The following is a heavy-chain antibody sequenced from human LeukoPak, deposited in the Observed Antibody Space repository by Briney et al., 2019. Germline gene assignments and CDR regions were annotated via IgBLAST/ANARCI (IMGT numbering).Heavy chain of an antibody. Sequence: GGSLRLSCAASGFTFSSYWMSWVRQAPGKGLEWVANIKQDGSEKYYVDSVKGRFTISRDDAKNSLYLQMNSLRVEDTAVCYCARDPAFGGVIGNAFDYWGQGTLVTVSS. J-gene: IGHJ4*02. CDR2: IKQDGSEK. CDR3: ARDPAFGGVIGNAFDY. V-gene: IGHV3-7*01. D-gene: IGHD3-16*02. CDR1: GFTFSSYW.